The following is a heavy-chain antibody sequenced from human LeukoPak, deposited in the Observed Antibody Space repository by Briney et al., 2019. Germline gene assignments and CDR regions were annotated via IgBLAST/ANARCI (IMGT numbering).Heavy chain of an antibody. V-gene: IGHV1-2*06. J-gene: IGHJ4*02. CDR2: INPNSGGT. D-gene: IGHD3-10*01. CDR3: ARGGPLVLLWFGESQDY. CDR1: GYTFTGYY. Sequence: ASVKVSCTASGYTFTGYYMHWVRQAPGQGLEWMGRINPNSGGTNYAQKFQGRVTMTRDTSISTAYMGLSRLRSDDTAVYYCARGGPLVLLWFGESQDYWGQGTLVTVSS.